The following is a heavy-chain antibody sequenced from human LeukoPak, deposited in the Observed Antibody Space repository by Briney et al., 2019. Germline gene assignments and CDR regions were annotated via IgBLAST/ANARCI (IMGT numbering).Heavy chain of an antibody. Sequence: GGSLRLSCAASGFTLSSYAMSSVRQAPGKGLEWVSAICDSGGSTYYADSVKGRFTISRDNSKNTLYLQMNSLRAEDTAVYYCAKEGGCSSTSCHSPNDYWGQGTLVTVSS. J-gene: IGHJ4*02. V-gene: IGHV3-23*01. CDR3: AKEGGCSSTSCHSPNDY. CDR2: ICDSGGST. CDR1: GFTLSSYA. D-gene: IGHD2-2*01.